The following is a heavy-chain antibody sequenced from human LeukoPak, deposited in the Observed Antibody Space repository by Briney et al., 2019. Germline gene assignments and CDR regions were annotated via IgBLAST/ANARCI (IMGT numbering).Heavy chain of an antibody. V-gene: IGHV3-30-3*01. CDR3: ARDTPPRIVGASTGSFDY. CDR2: ISFDGDNK. Sequence: GGSLRLSCAASGFTFSSYAMHWVRQAPGKGLEWVAVISFDGDNKYYTDSVKGRFTISRDNSMNTLYLQMNSLRAEDTAVYYCARDTPPRIVGASTGSFDYWGQGTLVTVSS. CDR1: GFTFSSYA. J-gene: IGHJ4*02. D-gene: IGHD1-26*01.